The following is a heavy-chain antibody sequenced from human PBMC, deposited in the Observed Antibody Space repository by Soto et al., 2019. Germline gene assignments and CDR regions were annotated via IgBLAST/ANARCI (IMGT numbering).Heavy chain of an antibody. CDR3: ARDRSSENYLKWIEY. V-gene: IGHV1-18*01. CDR1: GYRFTSYG. D-gene: IGHD2-2*01. CDR2: ISPNNGNT. Sequence: SVEVSSKACGYRFTSYGISSVRQSPEKGLEWIGWISPNNGNTKSAQKFQGRVTMTTDTSTDTAYLELRSLRADDTAVYYCARDRSSENYLKWIEYWGQGALVTVSS. J-gene: IGHJ4*02.